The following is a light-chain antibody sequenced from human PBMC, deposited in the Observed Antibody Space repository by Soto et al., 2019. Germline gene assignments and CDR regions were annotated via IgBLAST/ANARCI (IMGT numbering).Light chain of an antibody. Sequence: IVMTQSPATLSMSPGERATLSCRASQSLNRDLAWYQQKPGQSPRLLIFGASIRATGIPARFSGSGSGTEFTLTISSLQSEDFAVYYCQHYHGWPITFGQGTRLEIK. CDR1: QSLNRD. J-gene: IGKJ5*01. CDR3: QHYHGWPIT. V-gene: IGKV3-15*01. CDR2: GAS.